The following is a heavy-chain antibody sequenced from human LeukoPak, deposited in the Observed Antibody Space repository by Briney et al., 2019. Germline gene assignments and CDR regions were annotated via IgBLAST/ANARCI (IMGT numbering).Heavy chain of an antibody. CDR3: ARDFGRVGYYDRNGMDV. J-gene: IGHJ6*02. Sequence: ASVKVSCKTSGYTFTDYYIHWLRQAPGQGLEWMGWINPNSGGTNYAQKFQGRVTMTRDTSISTAYMELSRLRSDDTAVYYCARDFGRVGYYDRNGMDVWGQGTTVTVSS. V-gene: IGHV1-2*02. CDR1: GYTFTDYY. D-gene: IGHD3-22*01. CDR2: INPNSGGT.